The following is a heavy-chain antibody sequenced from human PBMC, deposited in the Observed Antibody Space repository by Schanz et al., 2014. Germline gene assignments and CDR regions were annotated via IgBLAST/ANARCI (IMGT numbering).Heavy chain of an antibody. Sequence: QVQLQESGPGLVIPSETLSLTCTVSGGSISSGGYSWNWIRQPPGKGLEWIVYIYYSGSTYYNPSLKSRVTISVDTSKNQFSLKLSSVTAADTAVYYCARGGRTTYNYYYGMDVWGQGTTVTVSS. CDR1: GGSISSGGYS. V-gene: IGHV4-30-4*07. CDR2: IYYSGST. CDR3: ARGGRTTYNYYYGMDV. D-gene: IGHD1-1*01. J-gene: IGHJ6*02.